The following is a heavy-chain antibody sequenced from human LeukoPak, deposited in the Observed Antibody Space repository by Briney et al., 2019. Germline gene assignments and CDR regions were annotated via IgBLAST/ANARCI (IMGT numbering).Heavy chain of an antibody. V-gene: IGHV3-30*02. CDR1: GFTFISYG. CDR2: IRYDGSNK. D-gene: IGHD3-22*01. CDR3: AKVMSSLGSGYYYNWFDP. J-gene: IGHJ5*02. Sequence: GGSLRLSCAASGFTFISYGMHWVRQAPGKGLEWVAFIRYDGSNKYYADSVKGRFTISRDNSKNTLYLQMNSLRAEDTAVYYCAKVMSSLGSGYYYNWFDPWGQGTLVTVSS.